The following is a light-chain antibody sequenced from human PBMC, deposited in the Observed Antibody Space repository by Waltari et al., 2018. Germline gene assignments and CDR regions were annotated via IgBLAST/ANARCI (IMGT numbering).Light chain of an antibody. CDR2: KAS. V-gene: IGKV1-5*03. J-gene: IGKJ1*01. CDR1: QNINTW. Sequence: DIQMTQSPSTLSATVGDRVTITCRASQNINTWLAWHQQKPGRAPKLLIYKASSLESGVPSRFSGSGSGTEFTLTISSLQPDDFATYYCLQYNGAPRTFGQGTKVEVK. CDR3: LQYNGAPRT.